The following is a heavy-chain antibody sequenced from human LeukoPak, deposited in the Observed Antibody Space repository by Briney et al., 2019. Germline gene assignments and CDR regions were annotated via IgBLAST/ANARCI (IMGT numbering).Heavy chain of an antibody. CDR2: INHSGST. D-gene: IGHD3-3*01. Sequence: SETLSLTCAVYGGSFSGYYWSWIRQPPGQGLEWIGEINHSGSTNYNPSLKSRVTISVDTSKNQFSLKLSSVTAADTAVYYCARAPVYGFWSGYYKNWGQGTLVTVSS. J-gene: IGHJ4*02. CDR3: ARAPVYGFWSGYYKN. CDR1: GGSFSGYY. V-gene: IGHV4-34*01.